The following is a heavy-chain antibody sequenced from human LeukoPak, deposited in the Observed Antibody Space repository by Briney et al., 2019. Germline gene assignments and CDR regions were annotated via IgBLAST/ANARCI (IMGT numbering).Heavy chain of an antibody. J-gene: IGHJ4*02. CDR3: ARDPHGLDFDY. D-gene: IGHD3/OR15-3a*01. V-gene: IGHV3-66*01. CDR2: IYSGGST. Sequence: GGSLRLSCAASGFTVSSNYMSWVRQAPGKGLEWVSVIYSGGSTYYADSVKGRFTISRDNSKNTLYLQMNSLRAEDTAVYYCARDPHGLDFDYWGQGTLVTVSS. CDR1: GFTVSSNY.